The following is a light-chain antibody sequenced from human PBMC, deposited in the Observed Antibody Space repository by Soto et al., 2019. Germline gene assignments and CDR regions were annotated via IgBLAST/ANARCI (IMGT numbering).Light chain of an antibody. V-gene: IGLV2-14*01. Sequence: QSALTQPASVSGSPGQSITISCTGTSSDVGGYNYVSWYQQHPGKAPKLIIYEVSNRPSGISNRFSGSKSANTASLTISGLQAEDEADYYCSSYTISSTLVVFGGGTKVTVL. CDR2: EVS. J-gene: IGLJ2*01. CDR1: SSDVGGYNY. CDR3: SSYTISSTLVV.